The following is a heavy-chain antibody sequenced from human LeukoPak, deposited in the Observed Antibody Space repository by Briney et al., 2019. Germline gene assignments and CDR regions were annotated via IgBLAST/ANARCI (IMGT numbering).Heavy chain of an antibody. D-gene: IGHD5-12*01. Sequence: ASETLSLTCTVSGGSISSYYWSWIRQPAGKGLEWIGRIYTSGSTNYNPSLKSRVTMSVDTSKNQFSLKLSSVTAADTAVYYCARDRLVATISGYYMDVWGKGTTVTVSS. CDR2: IYTSGST. CDR1: GGSISSYY. CDR3: ARDRLVATISGYYMDV. V-gene: IGHV4-4*07. J-gene: IGHJ6*03.